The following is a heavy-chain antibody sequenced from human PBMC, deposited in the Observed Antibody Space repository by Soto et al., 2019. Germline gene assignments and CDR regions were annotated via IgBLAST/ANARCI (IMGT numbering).Heavy chain of an antibody. Sequence: QVQLQESGPGLVRPSETLSLTCTVSGGSISNFYWSWIRQPPGKGLEWIGYVYYTGSTSYNPSLKRRVTFSADSSRGQFSLRLNSVTAADTAVYYCARTVLGPDLLADSFVDYYYYMDVWGQGTTVTVSS. CDR2: VYYTGST. CDR3: ARTVLGPDLLADSFVDYYYYMDV. D-gene: IGHD3-9*01. J-gene: IGHJ6*03. V-gene: IGHV4-59*08. CDR1: GGSISNFY.